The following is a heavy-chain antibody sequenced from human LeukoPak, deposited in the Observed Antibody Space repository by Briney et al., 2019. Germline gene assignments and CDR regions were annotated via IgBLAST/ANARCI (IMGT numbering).Heavy chain of an antibody. CDR3: ARGDYYDSSGKEAFDI. D-gene: IGHD3-22*01. J-gene: IGHJ3*02. Sequence: ASVKVSCKASGYTFTSYGISWVRQAPGQGLEWMGWISAYNGNTNYAQKLQGRVTMTTDTSTSTAYMELRSLRSDDTAVYYCARGDYYDSSGKEAFDIWGQGTMVTVSS. V-gene: IGHV1-18*01. CDR2: ISAYNGNT. CDR1: GYTFTSYG.